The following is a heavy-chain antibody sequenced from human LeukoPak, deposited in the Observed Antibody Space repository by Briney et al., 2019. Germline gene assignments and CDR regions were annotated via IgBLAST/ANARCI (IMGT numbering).Heavy chain of an antibody. Sequence: ASVKVSCKASGYTFTSYYMHWVRQAPGQGLEWMGIINPSGGSTSYAQKFQGRVTMTRDTSTSTVYMELSSLRSEDTAVYYCARVLSRGRTGTTFGYYYYMDVWGKGTTVTISS. V-gene: IGHV1-46*01. J-gene: IGHJ6*03. D-gene: IGHD1-1*01. CDR3: ARVLSRGRTGTTFGYYYYMDV. CDR1: GYTFTSYY. CDR2: INPSGGST.